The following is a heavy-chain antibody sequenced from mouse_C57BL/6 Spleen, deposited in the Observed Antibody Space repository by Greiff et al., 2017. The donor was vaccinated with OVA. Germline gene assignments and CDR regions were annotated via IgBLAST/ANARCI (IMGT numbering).Heavy chain of an antibody. CDR2: ISSGSSTI. D-gene: IGHD2-4*01. CDR3: ARPEDDYDPY. V-gene: IGHV5-17*01. Sequence: EVKLMESGGGLVKPGGSLKLSCAASGFTFSDYGMHWVRQAPEKGLEWVAYISSGSSTIYYADTVKGRFTISRDNAKNTLFLQMTSLRSEDTAMYYCARPEDDYDPYWGQGTLVTVSA. J-gene: IGHJ3*01. CDR1: GFTFSDYG.